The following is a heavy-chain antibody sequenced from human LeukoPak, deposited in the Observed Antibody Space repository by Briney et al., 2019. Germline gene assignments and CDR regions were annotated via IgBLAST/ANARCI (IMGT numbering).Heavy chain of an antibody. Sequence: SETLSLTCTVSGGSISSSSYYWGWIRQPPGKALEWIGSFYYSGSTHYNPSLKSRVTISVDTSKNQFSLKLSSVTAADTAVYYCARRYCSGGSCYSKSAKYYFDYWGQGTLVTVSS. J-gene: IGHJ4*02. CDR1: GGSISSSSYY. V-gene: IGHV4-39*07. CDR3: ARRYCSGGSCYSKSAKYYFDY. D-gene: IGHD2-15*01. CDR2: FYYSGST.